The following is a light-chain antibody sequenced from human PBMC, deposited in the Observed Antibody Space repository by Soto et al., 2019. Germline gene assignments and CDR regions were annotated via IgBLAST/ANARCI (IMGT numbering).Light chain of an antibody. V-gene: IGKV1-9*01. Sequence: DIQLTQSPSFLSASVGDRVTITCRASQGISGSLAWYQQKQGKAPKLLIYAASTLQTGVPSRFSGSGSGTEFNLTISSLQPEDFATYYCQQLNSYSWTFGQGTKVEIK. J-gene: IGKJ1*01. CDR1: QGISGS. CDR2: AAS. CDR3: QQLNSYSWT.